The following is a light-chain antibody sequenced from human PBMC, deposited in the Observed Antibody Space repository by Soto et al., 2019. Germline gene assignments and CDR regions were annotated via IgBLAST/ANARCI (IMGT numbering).Light chain of an antibody. CDR3: QQNYSTPRT. Sequence: DIQMTQSPSSLSASVGDRVTITCRASQSISSYLNWYQQKPGKAPKLLIYAASSLQSGVPSRFSGSGSGTDFTLTISSLQPEDFATYDCQQNYSTPRTFGQGTKVEIK. J-gene: IGKJ1*01. CDR2: AAS. V-gene: IGKV1-39*01. CDR1: QSISSY.